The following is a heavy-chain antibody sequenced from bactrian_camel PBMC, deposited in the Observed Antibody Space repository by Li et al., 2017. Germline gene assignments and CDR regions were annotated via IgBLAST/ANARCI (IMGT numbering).Heavy chain of an antibody. CDR3: ATGLVHGGRWCGSLNEHDYVY. V-gene: IGHV3S53*01. CDR2: IDSDGIT. J-gene: IGHJ4*01. CDR1: GATQDIGC. Sequence: HVQLVESGGESVQAGGSLRLSCVASGATQDIGCMGWFRQVPGLEREGIGSIDSDGITTYADSLKARFTISRDNAKSTLYLQMNSLKPEDTAMYYCATGLVHGGRWCGSLNEHDYVYWGQGTQVTV. D-gene: IGHD6*01.